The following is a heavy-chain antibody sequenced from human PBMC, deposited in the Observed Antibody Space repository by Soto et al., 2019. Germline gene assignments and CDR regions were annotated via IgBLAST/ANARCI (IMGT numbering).Heavy chain of an antibody. D-gene: IGHD5-12*01. CDR3: ARSYSGYHFDY. CDR2: VYYSGST. CDR1: GGSISTYY. V-gene: IGHV4-59*13. J-gene: IGHJ4*02. Sequence: QVQLQESDPGLVKPSETLSLTCIVSGGSISTYYWSWIRQPPGKGLEWIGHVYYSGSTNYNPSLKSRVTMSVDTSKNQFSLKLSSVTAADTAVYYCARSYSGYHFDYWGQGTLVTVSS.